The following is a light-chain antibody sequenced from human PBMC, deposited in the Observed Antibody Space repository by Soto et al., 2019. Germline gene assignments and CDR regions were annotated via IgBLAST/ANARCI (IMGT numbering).Light chain of an antibody. CDR1: QSVSSN. V-gene: IGKV3-15*01. CDR2: GAS. J-gene: IGKJ1*01. Sequence: EIKVTPSPAALSRSREERATLSCRASQSVSSNLAWYQQTPGQAPRLLIYGASTRATGIPARFSGSGAGTQLTLTISSLRTQDDAVYYCKQYNNRPPWTFGQGTKVDIK. CDR3: KQYNNRPPWT.